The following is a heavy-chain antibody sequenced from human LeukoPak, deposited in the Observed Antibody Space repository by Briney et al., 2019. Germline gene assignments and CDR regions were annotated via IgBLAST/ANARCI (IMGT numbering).Heavy chain of an antibody. CDR3: ARVVTWFDP. V-gene: IGHV3-7*04. J-gene: IGHJ5*02. CDR2: IKGDGSME. Sequence: GGSLRLSCAASGFTFSSYAMTWVRQAPGKGLEWVAHIKGDGSMESYVDSVKGRFTISRDNARNSVYLQMNSLRGEDTAVYYCARVVTWFDPWGQGSLVIVSS. CDR1: GFTFSSYA.